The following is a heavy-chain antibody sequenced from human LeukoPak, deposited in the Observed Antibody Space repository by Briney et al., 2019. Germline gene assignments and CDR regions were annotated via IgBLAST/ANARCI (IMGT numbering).Heavy chain of an antibody. Sequence: GGSLRLSCAASGFTFGSYGMHWVRQAPGKGLEWVAIIWYDGSNTDYADSVKGRFTISRDNSKNTLFLQMNSLRAEDTAVYYCAEDLEARDGYNCSFDYWGQGTLVTVSS. J-gene: IGHJ4*02. V-gene: IGHV3-33*06. CDR3: AEDLEARDGYNCSFDY. CDR2: IWYDGSNT. CDR1: GFTFGSYG. D-gene: IGHD5-24*01.